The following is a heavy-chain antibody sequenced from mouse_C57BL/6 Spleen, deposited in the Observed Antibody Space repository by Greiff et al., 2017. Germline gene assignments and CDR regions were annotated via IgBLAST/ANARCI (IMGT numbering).Heavy chain of an antibody. CDR3: ARLRRSPSYFDY. Sequence: QVQLKQSGAELVKPGASVKISCKASGYAFSSYWMNWVKQRPGKGLEWIGQIYPGDGDTNYNGKFKGKATLTADKSSSTAYMQLSSLTSEDSAVYFCARLRRSPSYFDYWGQGTTLTVSS. CDR1: GYAFSSYW. V-gene: IGHV1-80*01. J-gene: IGHJ2*01. CDR2: IYPGDGDT.